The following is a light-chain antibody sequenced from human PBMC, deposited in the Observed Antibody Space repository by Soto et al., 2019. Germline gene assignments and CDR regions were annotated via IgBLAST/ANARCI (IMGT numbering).Light chain of an antibody. V-gene: IGKV3D-20*02. CDR1: QSVTSSY. CDR3: QQRSNGPVLT. J-gene: IGKJ4*01. Sequence: EIVFTQSPGTLSFSPGERATLFCRASQSVTSSYLAWYQQKPGQAPRLLIYGASSRATGIPDRFSGSGSGTDFTLTISRLEPEDFAVYYCQQRSNGPVLTFGGGTKVDIK. CDR2: GAS.